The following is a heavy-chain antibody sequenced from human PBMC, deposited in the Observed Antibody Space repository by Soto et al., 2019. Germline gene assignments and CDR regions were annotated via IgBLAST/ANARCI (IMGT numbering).Heavy chain of an antibody. J-gene: IGHJ4*02. V-gene: IGHV3-30-3*01. CDR3: VREGPTVTTDFDY. CDR2: ISYDGSNK. D-gene: IGHD4-17*01. CDR1: GFTFSSYA. Sequence: QVQLVESGGGVVQPGRSLRLSCAASGFTFSSYAMHWVRQAPGKGLEWVAVISYDGSNKYYADSVKGRFTISRDNSKNTLYLQMNSLRAEDTAVYYCVREGPTVTTDFDYWGQGTLVTVSS.